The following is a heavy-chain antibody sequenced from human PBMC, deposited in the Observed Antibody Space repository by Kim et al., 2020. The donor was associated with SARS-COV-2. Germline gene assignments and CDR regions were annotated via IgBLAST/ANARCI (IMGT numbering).Heavy chain of an antibody. Sequence: SETLSLTCAVYGGSFSGYYWSWIRQPPGKGLEWIGEINHSGSTNYNPSLKSRVTISVDTSKNQFSLKLSSVTAADTAVYYCARGRVAVAGGDFDYWGQGTLVTVSS. V-gene: IGHV4-34*01. CDR3: ARGRVAVAGGDFDY. CDR2: INHSGST. CDR1: GGSFSGYY. D-gene: IGHD6-19*01. J-gene: IGHJ4*02.